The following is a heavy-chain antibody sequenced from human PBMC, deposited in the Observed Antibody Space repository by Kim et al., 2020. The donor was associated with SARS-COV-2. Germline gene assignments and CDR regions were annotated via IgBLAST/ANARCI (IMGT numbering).Heavy chain of an antibody. V-gene: IGHV4-39*01. CDR3: ARMPRRITMVRGANVPWFDP. D-gene: IGHD3-10*01. J-gene: IGHJ5*02. Sequence: RVTISVDTSKNQFSLKLSSVTAADTAVYYCARMPRRITMVRGANVPWFDPWGQGTLVTVSS.